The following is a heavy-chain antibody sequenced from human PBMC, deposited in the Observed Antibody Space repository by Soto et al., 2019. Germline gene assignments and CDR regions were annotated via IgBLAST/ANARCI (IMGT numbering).Heavy chain of an antibody. V-gene: IGHV3-7*01. CDR3: VRDIASRL. CDR2: INKDGSEK. Sequence: EVQVVESGGGLVQPGGSLRLSCAASGFTFTSYWLTWVRQAPGRGLEWVANINKDGSEKSYVYSVKGRFTISRDNAKSPLYLQMHSLRAVDTAVYYCVRDIASRLWGKGTKVIVYS. D-gene: IGHD2-15*01. CDR1: GFTFTSYW. J-gene: IGHJ6*04.